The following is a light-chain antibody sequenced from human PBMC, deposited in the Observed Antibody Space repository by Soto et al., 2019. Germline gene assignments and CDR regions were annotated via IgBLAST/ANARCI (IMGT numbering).Light chain of an antibody. Sequence: EIVLTQSPGTLSLSPGERATLSCRASQSVASSHLAWYRQKPGQTPMLLIYDASSKATGIPDRSSGSGSGTDFTLTISRLEPEDFPVYYCQQYGSAPFTFGPGTKVDIK. J-gene: IGKJ3*01. CDR3: QQYGSAPFT. V-gene: IGKV3-20*01. CDR1: QSVASSH. CDR2: DAS.